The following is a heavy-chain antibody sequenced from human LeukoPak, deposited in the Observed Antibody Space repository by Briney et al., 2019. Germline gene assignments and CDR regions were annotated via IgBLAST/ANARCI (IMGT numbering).Heavy chain of an antibody. CDR3: ARTFAAAHIDY. V-gene: IGHV3-74*01. J-gene: IGHJ4*02. CDR2: IKSDGSST. CDR1: GFTFSGYW. Sequence: GGSLRLSCAASGFTFSGYWMDWVRQAPGKGLVWVSRIKSDGSSTTYADSVKGRFTISRDNAKNTLYLEMDSLRAEDTAVYYCARTFAAAHIDYWGQGTLVTVSS. D-gene: IGHD2-15*01.